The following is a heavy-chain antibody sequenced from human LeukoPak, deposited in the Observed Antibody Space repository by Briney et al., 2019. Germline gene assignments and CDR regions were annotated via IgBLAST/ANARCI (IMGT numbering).Heavy chain of an antibody. CDR2: ITHSGST. D-gene: IGHD6-6*01. Sequence: PSETLSLTCAVYGESFSGYYWRWIRQPPGKGLEWIGEITHSGSTNYNPSLKSRLTISVDTSKNHLSLKLSSVTAADTAIYYCAREMYDRSSYGMDVWGPGTTVTVSS. V-gene: IGHV4-34*01. CDR1: GESFSGYY. CDR3: AREMYDRSSYGMDV. J-gene: IGHJ6*02.